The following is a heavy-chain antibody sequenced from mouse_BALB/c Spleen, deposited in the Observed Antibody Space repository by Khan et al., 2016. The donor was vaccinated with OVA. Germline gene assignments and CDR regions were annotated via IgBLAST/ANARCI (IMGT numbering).Heavy chain of an antibody. CDR3: AREYWFAY. D-gene: IGHD2-10*02. J-gene: IGHJ3*01. V-gene: IGHV5-6-5*01. Sequence: EVELVESGGGLVQPGGSLKLSCEGSGFTFSNYAMSWVRQTPARRLEWVASISSGGNTYYSVSVKGRFTISRDNARNFLSLQMSSLRSEDTAMYYCAREYWFAYWGQGTLVTVAA. CDR1: GFTFSNYA. CDR2: ISSGGNT.